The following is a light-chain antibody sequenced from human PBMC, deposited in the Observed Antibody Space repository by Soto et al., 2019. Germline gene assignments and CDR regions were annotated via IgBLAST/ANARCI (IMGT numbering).Light chain of an antibody. Sequence: EMVLTQSPGTLSLSPGERATLSCRASQSVSSNFLARYQQKPGQAPRLLIYGASNMATGIPDRFSGSGSGTDFTLTISRLEPEDFVVYYCQQYGISPRTFGQGTKVEIK. CDR2: GAS. CDR1: QSVSSNF. V-gene: IGKV3-20*01. J-gene: IGKJ1*01. CDR3: QQYGISPRT.